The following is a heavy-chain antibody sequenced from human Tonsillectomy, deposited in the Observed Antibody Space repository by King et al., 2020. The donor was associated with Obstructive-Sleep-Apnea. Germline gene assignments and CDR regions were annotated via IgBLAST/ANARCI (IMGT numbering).Heavy chain of an antibody. D-gene: IGHD4-17*01. J-gene: IGHJ3*02. CDR1: GFSFSSHA. CDR3: ARLTTAVTTKPFDI. CDR2: ISNDGTNK. V-gene: IGHV3-30-3*01. Sequence: VQLVESGGGVVPPGRSLRLSCAASGFSFSSHAMHWVRQAPGKGLEWVAVISNDGTNKYYADSVKGRFTFSRDNSENTLYLQMNSLRPEDTALYYCARLTTAVTTKPFDIWGQGTLVIVSS.